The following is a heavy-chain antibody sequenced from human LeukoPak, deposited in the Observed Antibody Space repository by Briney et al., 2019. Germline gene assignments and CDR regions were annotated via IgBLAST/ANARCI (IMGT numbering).Heavy chain of an antibody. Sequence: GGSLRLSCAASGFTFSNYWMNWVRQAPGKGLEWVSAISGSGGSTYYADSVKGRFTISRDNSKNTLYLQMNSLRAEDTAVYYCAKDLTLYRSHWFDPWGQGTLVTVSS. V-gene: IGHV3-23*01. CDR3: AKDLTLYRSHWFDP. CDR1: GFTFSNYW. CDR2: ISGSGGST. D-gene: IGHD2-2*02. J-gene: IGHJ5*02.